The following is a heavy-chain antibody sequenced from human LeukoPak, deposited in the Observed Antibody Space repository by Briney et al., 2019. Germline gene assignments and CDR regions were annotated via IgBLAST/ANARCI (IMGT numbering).Heavy chain of an antibody. J-gene: IGHJ4*02. Sequence: PVGSLRLSCAASGFTFSSYGMHWVRQAPGKGLEWVAFIRYDGSNKYYADSVKGRFTISRDNSKNTLYLQMNSLRAEDTAVYYCANGEPAAETLGNFDYWGQGTLVTVSS. CDR3: ANGEPAAETLGNFDY. D-gene: IGHD2-2*01. CDR1: GFTFSSYG. V-gene: IGHV3-30*02. CDR2: IRYDGSNK.